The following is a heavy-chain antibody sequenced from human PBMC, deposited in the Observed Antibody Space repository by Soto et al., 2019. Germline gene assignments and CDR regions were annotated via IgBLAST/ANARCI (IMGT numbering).Heavy chain of an antibody. CDR2: IIPIFGTA. J-gene: IGHJ6*02. Sequence: QVQLVQSGAEVKKPGSSVKVSCKASGGTFSSYAISWVRQAPGQGLEWMGGIIPIFGTANYAQKFQGRVTITADESTSTAYMELSSLRSEYTAVYYCASYLNGKDFWSGYFLNYYYYGMDVWGQGTTVTVSS. V-gene: IGHV1-69*01. CDR3: ASYLNGKDFWSGYFLNYYYYGMDV. D-gene: IGHD3-3*01. CDR1: GGTFSSYA.